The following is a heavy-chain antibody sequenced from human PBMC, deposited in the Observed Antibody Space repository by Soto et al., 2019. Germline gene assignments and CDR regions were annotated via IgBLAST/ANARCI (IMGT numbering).Heavy chain of an antibody. Sequence: ASETLSLTCTVSGGSISSSSYYWGWIRQPPGKGLEWIGSIYYSGSTYYNPSLKSRVTISVDTSKNQFSLKLSSVTAADTAVYYCARVGAYYYGSGSSYCFDYWGQGTLVTVSS. V-gene: IGHV4-39*01. J-gene: IGHJ4*02. CDR1: GGSISSSSYY. CDR3: ARVGAYYYGSGSSYCFDY. D-gene: IGHD3-10*01. CDR2: IYYSGST.